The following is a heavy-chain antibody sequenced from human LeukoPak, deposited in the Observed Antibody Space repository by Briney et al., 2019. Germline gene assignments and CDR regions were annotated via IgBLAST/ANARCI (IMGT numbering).Heavy chain of an antibody. Sequence: SETLSLTCTVSGGSISSYYWSWTRQPPGKGLEWIGYIYYSGSTNYNPSLKSRVTISVDTSKNQFSLKLSSVTAADTAVYYCARERGYGDYGISYYYYYGMDVWGQGTTVTVSS. CDR1: GGSISSYY. V-gene: IGHV4-59*01. D-gene: IGHD4-17*01. CDR3: ARERGYGDYGISYYYYYGMDV. CDR2: IYYSGST. J-gene: IGHJ6*02.